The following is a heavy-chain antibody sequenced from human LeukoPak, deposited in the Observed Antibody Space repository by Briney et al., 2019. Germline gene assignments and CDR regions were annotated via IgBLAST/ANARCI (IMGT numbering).Heavy chain of an antibody. CDR1: GGSISSSNYY. D-gene: IGHD2-2*01. CDR2: IHYSETT. Sequence: SETLSLTCTVSGGSISSSNYYWGWLRQPPGQGLEWIASIHYSETTYYNPSLRSRVTISVDTSKNYFSLKLSSVTAADTAVYYCARGPTYQPIDFWGQGTLVTVSS. CDR3: ARGPTYQPIDF. V-gene: IGHV4-39*02. J-gene: IGHJ4*02.